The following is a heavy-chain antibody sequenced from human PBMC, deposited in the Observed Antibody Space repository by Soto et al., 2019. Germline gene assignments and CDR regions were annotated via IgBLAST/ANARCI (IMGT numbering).Heavy chain of an antibody. CDR3: ARHGLATMVRGVRQIFDP. V-gene: IGHV5-10-1*01. D-gene: IGHD3-10*01. Sequence: GESLKISCKGSGYSFTSYWISWVRQMPGKGLEWMGRIDPSDSYTNYSPSFQGHVTISADKSISTAYLQWSSLKASDTAMYYCARHGLATMVRGVRQIFDPWGQGTLVTVSS. CDR2: IDPSDSYT. J-gene: IGHJ5*02. CDR1: GYSFTSYW.